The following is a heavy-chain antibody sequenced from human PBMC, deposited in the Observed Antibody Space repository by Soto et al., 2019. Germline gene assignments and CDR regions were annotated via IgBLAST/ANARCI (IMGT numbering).Heavy chain of an antibody. Sequence: PGGSLRLSCAAPGFTFIGHGTHWVRQAPGKGLEWVAVIWYDGSNKYYADSVKGRFTISRDNSKNTLYLQMNSLRAEDTAVYYCARAMYSSNWFDPWGQGTLVNVSS. V-gene: IGHV3-33*01. D-gene: IGHD6-13*01. CDR1: GFTFIGHG. CDR2: IWYDGSNK. J-gene: IGHJ5*02. CDR3: ARAMYSSNWFDP.